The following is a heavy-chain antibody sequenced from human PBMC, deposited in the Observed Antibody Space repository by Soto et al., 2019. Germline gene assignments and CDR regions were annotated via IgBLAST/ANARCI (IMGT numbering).Heavy chain of an antibody. V-gene: IGHV4-59*08. CDR3: ARHNYGSGSAYFDY. J-gene: IGHJ4*02. CDR2: IYYSGST. D-gene: IGHD3-10*01. CDR1: GGSISSYY. Sequence: SETLSLTCTVSGGSISSYYWSWIRQPPGKGLEWIGYIYYSGSTNYNPSLKSRVTISVDTSKNQFSLKLNSMTAADTAVYYCARHNYGSGSAYFDYWGQGTLVTVS.